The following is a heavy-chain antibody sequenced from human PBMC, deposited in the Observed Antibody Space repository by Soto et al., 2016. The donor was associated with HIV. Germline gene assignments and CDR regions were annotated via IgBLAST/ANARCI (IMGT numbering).Heavy chain of an antibody. CDR1: GFTFGSFN. Sequence: EVQLVESGGGLVRPGGSLRLSCAASGFTFGSFNINWVRQAPGKGLEWVSYISASSSTIYYADSVTGRFTVSRDNAKNSLYLQMNSLRVEDTAVYYCARGHGYFDYVGPGNLVIVSS. CDR3: ARGHGYFDY. V-gene: IGHV3-48*04. CDR2: ISASSSTI. J-gene: IGHJ4*02.